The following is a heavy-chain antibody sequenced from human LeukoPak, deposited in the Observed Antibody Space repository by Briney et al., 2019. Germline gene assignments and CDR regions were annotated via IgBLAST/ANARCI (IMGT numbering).Heavy chain of an antibody. CDR1: GYTFTSYG. CDR2: ISAYNGNT. D-gene: IGHD6-13*01. Sequence: ASVKVSCKASGYTFTSYGISWVRQAPGQGLEWMGWISAYNGNTNYAQKLQGGVTMTTDTSTSTAYMELRSLRSDDTAVYYCARDGRLGQAPWYLYYYYGMDVWGKGTTVTVSS. J-gene: IGHJ6*04. V-gene: IGHV1-18*04. CDR3: ARDGRLGQAPWYLYYYYGMDV.